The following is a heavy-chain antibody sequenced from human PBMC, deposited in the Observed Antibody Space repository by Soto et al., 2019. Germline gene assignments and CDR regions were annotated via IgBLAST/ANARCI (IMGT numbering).Heavy chain of an antibody. D-gene: IGHD3-10*01. CDR1: GFTFDDYA. CDR3: AKAAITMVRGVISYSGMHV. J-gene: IGHJ6*02. Sequence: EVQLVESGGGLVQPGRSLRLSCAASGFTFDDYAMHWVRQAPGKGMEWVSGISCNSGSIGYADSVKGRFTISRDNAKNSLYLQTNRPRGEDTALYYCAKAAITMVRGVISYSGMHVWGQGTTVTVSS. CDR2: ISCNSGSI. V-gene: IGHV3-9*01.